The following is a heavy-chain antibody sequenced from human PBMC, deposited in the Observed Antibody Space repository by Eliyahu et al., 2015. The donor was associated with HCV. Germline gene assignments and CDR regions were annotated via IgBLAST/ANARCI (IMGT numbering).Heavy chain of an antibody. CDR2: IIPIFGTA. CDR1: GGTFSSYA. V-gene: IGHV1-69*01. J-gene: IGHJ3*02. CDR3: ARDGDYGVPAHAFDI. Sequence: XVKKPGSSVKVSCKASGGTFSSYAISWVRQAPGQGLEWMGGIIPIFGTANYAQKFQGRVTITADVSTSTAYMELSSLRSEDAAVYYCARDGDYGVPAHAFDIWGQGTMVTVSS. D-gene: IGHD4-17*01.